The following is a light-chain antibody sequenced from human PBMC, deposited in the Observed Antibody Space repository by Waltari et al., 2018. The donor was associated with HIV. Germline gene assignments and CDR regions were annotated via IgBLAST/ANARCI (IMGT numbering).Light chain of an antibody. J-gene: IGKJ5*01. CDR3: QQYNNWPPA. Sequence: ELVMTQSPATLSVSPGERATLSCRASQSVSSNLAWYQQKPGQAPRLLISGASTRATGIPARFSGSGSGTEFTLTISSLQSEDFAVYYCQQYNNWPPAFGQGTRLEI. CDR2: GAS. CDR1: QSVSSN. V-gene: IGKV3-15*01.